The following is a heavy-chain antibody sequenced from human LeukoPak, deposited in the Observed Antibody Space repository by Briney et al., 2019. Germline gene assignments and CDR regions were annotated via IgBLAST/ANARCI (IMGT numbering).Heavy chain of an antibody. J-gene: IGHJ6*03. CDR1: GGTFSSYA. Sequence: ASVKVSCKASGGTFSSYAISWVRQAPGQGLEWMRIINPSGGSTSYAQKFQGRVTMTRDMSTSTVYMELSSLRSEDTAVYYCAAGLVDAYYYYMDVWGKGTTVTVSS. V-gene: IGHV1-46*01. CDR2: INPSGGST. CDR3: AAGLVDAYYYYMDV. D-gene: IGHD1-26*01.